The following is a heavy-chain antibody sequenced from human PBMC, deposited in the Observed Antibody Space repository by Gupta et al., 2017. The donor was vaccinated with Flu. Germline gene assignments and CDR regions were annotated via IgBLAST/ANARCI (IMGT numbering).Heavy chain of an antibody. J-gene: IGHJ4*02. D-gene: IGHD3-10*01. V-gene: IGHV1-69*01. Sequence: QVQLVQSGAEVKTPGSSVKVPCKASGDIFSGYAIVWVRQAPGQGLQWMGGIIPVFGTTKYAQEFQGRVTVSADEPSNTVFMELSSLKSEDTAVYYCATDLRGGYFDYWGQGTLVTDSS. CDR1: GDIFSGYA. CDR3: ATDLRGGYFDY. CDR2: IIPVFGTT.